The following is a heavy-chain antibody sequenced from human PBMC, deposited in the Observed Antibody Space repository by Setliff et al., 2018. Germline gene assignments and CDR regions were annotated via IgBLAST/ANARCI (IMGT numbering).Heavy chain of an antibody. Sequence: PGESLKISCKGSGYSFTSYWIAWVRQMPGKGLEWMGIIYPGDSDTRYSPSFEGQVTISADKSISTAYLQWNSLKASDTAMYYCARRPVTGAYDAFDIWGQGTMVTVSS. J-gene: IGHJ3*02. CDR3: ARRPVTGAYDAFDI. CDR2: IYPGDSDT. D-gene: IGHD4-17*01. V-gene: IGHV5-51*01. CDR1: GYSFTSYW.